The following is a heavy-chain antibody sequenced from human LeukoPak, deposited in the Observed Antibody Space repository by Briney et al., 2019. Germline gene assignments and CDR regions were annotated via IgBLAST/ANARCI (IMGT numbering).Heavy chain of an antibody. CDR1: GFTFSDYY. CDR2: ISSSGSTI. D-gene: IGHD2-15*01. Sequence: PGGSLRLSCAASGFTFSDYYMSWIRQAPGKGLEWVSYISSSGSTIYYADSVKGRFTISRDNAKNSLYLQMNSLRAEDTAVNYCAREGLVVVAARKRSPPDYWGQGTLVTVSS. V-gene: IGHV3-11*01. J-gene: IGHJ4*02. CDR3: AREGLVVVAARKRSPPDY.